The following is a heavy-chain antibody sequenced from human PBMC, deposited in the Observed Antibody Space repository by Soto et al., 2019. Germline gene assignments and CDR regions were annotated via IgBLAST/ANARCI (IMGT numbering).Heavy chain of an antibody. CDR2: IIPILGIA. Sequence: QVQLVQSGAEVKKPGSSVKVSCKASGGTFSRYTISWVRQAPGQGLEWMGRIIPILGIANYAQKFQGRVTITEDKSTSTAYMELSSLRSEDTAVYYCARANIAASNYYYDSYMDVWGKGPTVTVSS. CDR1: GGTFSRYT. V-gene: IGHV1-69*02. J-gene: IGHJ6*03. CDR3: ARANIAASNYYYDSYMDV. D-gene: IGHD6-13*01.